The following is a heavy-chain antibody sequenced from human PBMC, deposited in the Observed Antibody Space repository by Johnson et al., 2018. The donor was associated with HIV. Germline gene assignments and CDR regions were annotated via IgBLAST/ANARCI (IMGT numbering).Heavy chain of an antibody. J-gene: IGHJ3*02. CDR2: ISRSGSTI. CDR1: GFTVSRNY. CDR3: AKDTGAAGTRGYALDI. Sequence: QVQLVESGGGLVQPGGSLRLSCAASGFTVSRNYMSWIRQAPGKGLEWVSYISRSGSTIYYGDSVKGRFTISRDNAKNSLYLQMNSLRAEDTALYYCAKDTGAAGTRGYALDIWGQGTMVTVSS. V-gene: IGHV3-11*01. D-gene: IGHD6-13*01.